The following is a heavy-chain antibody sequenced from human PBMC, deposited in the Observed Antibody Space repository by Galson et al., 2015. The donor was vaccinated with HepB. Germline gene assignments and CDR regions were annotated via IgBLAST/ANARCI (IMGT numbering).Heavy chain of an antibody. J-gene: IGHJ4*02. CDR1: GYTFTSYG. V-gene: IGHV1-18*04. Sequence: SVKVSCKASGYTFTSYGISWVRQAPGQGLEWMGWISAYNGNTNYAQKLQGRVTMTTDTSTSTAYMELRSLRSDDTAVYYCARSIAVAGTRRFGFDYWGQGTLVTVSS. D-gene: IGHD6-19*01. CDR2: ISAYNGNT. CDR3: ARSIAVAGTRRFGFDY.